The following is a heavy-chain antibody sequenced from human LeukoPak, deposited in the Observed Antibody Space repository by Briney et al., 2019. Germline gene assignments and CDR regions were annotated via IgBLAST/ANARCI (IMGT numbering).Heavy chain of an antibody. J-gene: IGHJ4*02. CDR3: ARGFPPRMYYDTSGYYSYYFDY. D-gene: IGHD3-22*01. CDR2: ISAYNGNT. Sequence: ASVEVSCKASGYTFTSYGINWVRQAPGQGLEWMGWISAYNGNTNYAQKLQGRVTMTTDTSTSTAYMELRSLRSDDTAVYYCARGFPPRMYYDTSGYYSYYFDYWGQGTLVTVSS. V-gene: IGHV1-18*01. CDR1: GYTFTSYG.